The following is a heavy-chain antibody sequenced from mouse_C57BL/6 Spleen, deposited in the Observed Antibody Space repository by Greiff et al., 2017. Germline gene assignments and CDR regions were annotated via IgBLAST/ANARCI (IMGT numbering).Heavy chain of an antibody. J-gene: IGHJ2*01. CDR2: IDPENGDT. Sequence: EVKLMESGAELVRPGASVKLSCTASGFNIKDAYMHWVKQRPEQGLEWIGWIDPENGDTEYASPFQGKATITADTSSNTAYLQLSSLTSEDTAVYYCTTDGNYFDYWGQGTTLTVSS. D-gene: IGHD2-1*01. CDR1: GFNIKDAY. CDR3: TTDGNYFDY. V-gene: IGHV14-4*01.